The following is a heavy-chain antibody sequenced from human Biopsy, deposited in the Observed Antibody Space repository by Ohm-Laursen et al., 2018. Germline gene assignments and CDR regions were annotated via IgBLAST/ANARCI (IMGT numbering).Heavy chain of an antibody. V-gene: IGHV4-59*01. Sequence: GTLSLTCTVSRGSISSYYWNWIWQPPGKGLEWIGYIYYSGSTNYNPSLKSRATISIDTSKNQFSLRLNSVTAADTAVYYCARGMRTTGWPYFDYWGQGILVTVSS. J-gene: IGHJ4*02. D-gene: IGHD2/OR15-2a*01. CDR2: IYYSGST. CDR3: ARGMRTTGWPYFDY. CDR1: RGSISSYY.